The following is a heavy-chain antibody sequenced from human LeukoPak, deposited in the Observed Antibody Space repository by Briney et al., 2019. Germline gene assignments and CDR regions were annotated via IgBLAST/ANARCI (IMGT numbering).Heavy chain of an antibody. CDR2: TYYRSKWYN. CDR1: GDSVSSNSAG. V-gene: IGHV6-1*01. CDR3: ARGGGAITT. D-gene: IGHD3-16*01. Sequence: SQTPSLTCAISGDSVSSNSAGWSWIRQSPSRGLEWLGRTYYRSKWYNDYAVSVKSRIIINPDTSKNQFSLQLNSVTPEDTAVYFCARGGGAITTWGQGTLVTVSS. J-gene: IGHJ5*02.